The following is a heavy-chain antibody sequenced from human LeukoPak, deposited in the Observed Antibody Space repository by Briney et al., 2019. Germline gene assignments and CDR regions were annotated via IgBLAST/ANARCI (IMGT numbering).Heavy chain of an antibody. CDR3: ARAPGYSGYAFADV. J-gene: IGHJ6*02. D-gene: IGHD5-12*01. CDR1: GYTFTGYY. V-gene: IGHV1-2*02. CDR2: INPNSGGT. Sequence: ASVKVSCKASGYTFTGYYMHWVRQAPGQGLEWMGWINPNSGGTNYAQKFQGRVTMTRDTSISTAYMELSRLRSDDTAVYYCARAPGYSGYAFADVWGQGTTVTVSS.